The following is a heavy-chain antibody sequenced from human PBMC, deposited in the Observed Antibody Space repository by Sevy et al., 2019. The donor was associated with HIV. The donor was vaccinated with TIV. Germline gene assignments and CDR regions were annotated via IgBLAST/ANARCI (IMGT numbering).Heavy chain of an antibody. Sequence: GGSLRLSCAASGFTVSSNYMTWVRQVPGKGLEGVSVIYSDGTTYHADSVKDRFPISRDNSKNTLYLQMNSLGAEDTVVYYCAGGKSGYGYALNYWGQGTLVTVSS. CDR3: AGGKSGYGYALNY. D-gene: IGHD5-18*01. V-gene: IGHV3-66*01. J-gene: IGHJ4*02. CDR1: GFTVSSNY. CDR2: IYSDGTT.